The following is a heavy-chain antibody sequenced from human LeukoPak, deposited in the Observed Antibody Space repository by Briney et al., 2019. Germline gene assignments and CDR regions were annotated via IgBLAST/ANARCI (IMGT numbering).Heavy chain of an antibody. V-gene: IGHV1-69*05. CDR1: GGTFSSYA. J-gene: IGHJ4*02. Sequence: SVKVSCKASGGTFSSYAISWVRQAPGQGLEWMGRIIPIFGTANYAQKFQGRVTITTDESTSTAYMELSSLRSEDTAVYYCATDPLGRDKTRRDGYNPGDWWGQGTLVTVSS. CDR2: IIPIFGTA. CDR3: ATDPLGRDKTRRDGYNPGDW. D-gene: IGHD5-24*01.